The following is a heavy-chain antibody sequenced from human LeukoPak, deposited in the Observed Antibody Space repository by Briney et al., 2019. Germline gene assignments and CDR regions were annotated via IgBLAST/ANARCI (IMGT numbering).Heavy chain of an antibody. CDR1: GGSISSFY. V-gene: IGHV4-59*13. CDR3: ARSPYNYDSSGYHYVGYFDY. CDR2: IYYSGST. D-gene: IGHD3-22*01. J-gene: IGHJ4*02. Sequence: SETLSPTCTVSGGSISSFYWTWIRQPPGRGLEWIGYIYYSGSTNYNPSLKSRVTISVDTSKNQFSLKLTSVTAADTAVYYCARSPYNYDSSGYHYVGYFDYWGQGTLVTVSS.